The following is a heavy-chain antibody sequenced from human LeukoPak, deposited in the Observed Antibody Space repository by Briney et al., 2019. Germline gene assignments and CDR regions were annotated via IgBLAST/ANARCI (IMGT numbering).Heavy chain of an antibody. J-gene: IGHJ4*02. CDR1: GYTFTGYY. V-gene: IGHV1-2*02. Sequence: ASVKVSCKASGYTFTGYYMHWVRQAPGQGLEWMGWINPNSGGTNYAQKFQDRVTMTRDTSISTAYMELSRLRSDDTAVYYCARDYASKYSSSWFGTYGNLYYFDYWGQGTLVTVSS. CDR2: INPNSGGT. CDR3: ARDYASKYSSSWFGTYGNLYYFDY. D-gene: IGHD6-13*01.